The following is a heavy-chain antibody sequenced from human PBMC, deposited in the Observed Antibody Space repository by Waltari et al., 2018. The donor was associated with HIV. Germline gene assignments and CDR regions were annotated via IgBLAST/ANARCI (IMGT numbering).Heavy chain of an antibody. Sequence: QVQLQQWGTRLLKPSETLSLTCAVYVESFRGFHSTWIRPSTEQGLEWIGDINHSGVTNYNPSLKSRVAISADASKNQFSLSLSSVTAADTAVYYCARRDDGLRFNYNGNWFDPWGQGTLVTVS. CDR1: VESFRGFH. V-gene: IGHV4-34*01. J-gene: IGHJ5*02. CDR3: ARRDDGLRFNYNGNWFDP. D-gene: IGHD1-1*01. CDR2: INHSGVT.